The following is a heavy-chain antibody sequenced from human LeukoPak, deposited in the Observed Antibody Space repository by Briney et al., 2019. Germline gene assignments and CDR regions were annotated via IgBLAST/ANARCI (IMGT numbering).Heavy chain of an antibody. D-gene: IGHD5-24*01. CDR2: IYPGDSDT. CDR3: ARQGMEMATKYDAFDI. V-gene: IGHV5-51*01. CDR1: GYSFTTYW. J-gene: IGHJ3*02. Sequence: GESLKISCKGSGYSFTTYWIGWVRQMPGKGLEWMGIIYPGDSDTRYSPSFQGQVTISADKSISTAYLQWSSLKASDTAMYYCARQGMEMATKYDAFDIWGQGTMVTVSS.